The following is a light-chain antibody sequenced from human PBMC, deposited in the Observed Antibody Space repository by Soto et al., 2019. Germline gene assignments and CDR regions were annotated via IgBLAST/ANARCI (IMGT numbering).Light chain of an antibody. J-gene: IGKJ1*01. CDR3: QQRSTWPPWT. Sequence: EIVLTQSPATLSLSPGERATLSCRASQSVRNYLAWYQQKPGQAPRLLSYTASNRATGIPARFSGSGSGTDFTLTISSLEPEDFAVYYCQQRSTWPPWTFGQGTKVEIK. V-gene: IGKV3-11*01. CDR1: QSVRNY. CDR2: TAS.